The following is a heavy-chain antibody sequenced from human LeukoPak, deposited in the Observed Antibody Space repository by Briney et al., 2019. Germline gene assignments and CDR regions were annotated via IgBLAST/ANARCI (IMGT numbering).Heavy chain of an antibody. CDR1: GYTFIGYY. D-gene: IGHD3-9*01. CDR3: ARDADALRYFDWLFPH. Sequence: ASVKVSCKASGYTFIGYYIHWVRQAPGQGLEWMGSVNPNSGVTDYAQKFQGRVTMTRDTSISTAYMELSRLRSDDTAVYYCARDADALRYFDWLFPHWGQGTLVTVSS. V-gene: IGHV1-2*02. CDR2: VNPNSGVT. J-gene: IGHJ4*02.